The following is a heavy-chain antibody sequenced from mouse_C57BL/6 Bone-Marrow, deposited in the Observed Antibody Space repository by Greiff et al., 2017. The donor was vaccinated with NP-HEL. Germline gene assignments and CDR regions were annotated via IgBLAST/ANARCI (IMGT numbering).Heavy chain of an antibody. Sequence: DVQLQESGPGLVKPSQSLSLTCSVTGYSITSGYYWNWIRQFPGNKLEWMGYISYDGSNNYNPSLKNRISITRETSKNQFFLKLNSVTTEDTATYYCARERASTMRRLDYWGQGTTLTVSS. CDR3: ARERASTMRRLDY. CDR2: ISYDGSN. CDR1: GYSITSGYY. V-gene: IGHV3-6*01. J-gene: IGHJ2*01. D-gene: IGHD2-4*01.